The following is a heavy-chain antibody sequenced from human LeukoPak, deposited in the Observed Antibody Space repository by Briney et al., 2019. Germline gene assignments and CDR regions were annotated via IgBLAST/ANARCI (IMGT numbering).Heavy chain of an antibody. CDR2: IIPIFGTA. V-gene: IGHV1-69*05. Sequence: SVKVSCKASGGTFSSYAISWVRQAPGQGLEWMGGIIPIFGTANYAQKFQGRVTITTDESTSTAYMELSSLRFEDTAVYYCASNGVSYYYYMDVWGKGTTVTVSS. J-gene: IGHJ6*03. D-gene: IGHD3-10*01. CDR1: GGTFSSYA. CDR3: ASNGVSYYYYMDV.